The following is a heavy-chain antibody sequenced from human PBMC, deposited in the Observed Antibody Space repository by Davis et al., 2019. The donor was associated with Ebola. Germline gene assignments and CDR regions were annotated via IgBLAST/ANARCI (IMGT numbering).Heavy chain of an antibody. V-gene: IGHV3-30*03. CDR1: GFTFSSYG. Sequence: PGGSLRLSCAASGFTFSSYGMHWVRQAPGKGLEWVAVISYDGSNKYYADSVKGRFTISRDNSKNTLYLQMNSLRAEDTAVYYCARDRKYYDFWSGYYDWGQGTLVTVSS. J-gene: IGHJ4*02. CDR3: ARDRKYYDFWSGYYD. CDR2: ISYDGSNK. D-gene: IGHD3-3*01.